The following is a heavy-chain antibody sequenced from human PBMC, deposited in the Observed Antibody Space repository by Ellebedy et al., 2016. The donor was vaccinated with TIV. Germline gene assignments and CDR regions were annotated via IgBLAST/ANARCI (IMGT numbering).Heavy chain of an antibody. CDR1: EFTFNTYG. D-gene: IGHD1-1*01. CDR3: AKRYRSYFDY. Sequence: GESLKISCAASEFTFNTYGMNLVRQAPGKGLEWVALISSDGGSKSYADSVKGRFTISRDNSKNTLYLQMNSLREGDTAVYYCAKRYRSYFDYWGQGTLVTVSS. V-gene: IGHV3-30*18. CDR2: ISSDGGSK. J-gene: IGHJ4*02.